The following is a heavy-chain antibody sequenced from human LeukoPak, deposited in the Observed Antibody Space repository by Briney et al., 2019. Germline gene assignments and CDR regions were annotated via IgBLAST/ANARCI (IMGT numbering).Heavy chain of an antibody. V-gene: IGHV5-51*01. CDR2: IYPGDSDA. CDR1: ANIITSYW. CDR3: ARKHDYGDFPFDY. D-gene: IGHD4-17*01. J-gene: IGHJ4*02. Sequence: GESLKISCQGSANIITSYWIGWVRQMPGKGLEWMGIIYPGDSDARYSPSFQGQVTFSADKSISTAYLQWSSLKASDTAIYYCARKHDYGDFPFDYWGQGTLVTVSS.